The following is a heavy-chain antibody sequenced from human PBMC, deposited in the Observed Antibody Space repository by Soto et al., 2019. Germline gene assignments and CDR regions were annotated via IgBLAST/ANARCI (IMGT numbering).Heavy chain of an antibody. Sequence: PGGSLRLSCAASGFTFSSYAMSWVRQAPGKGLEWVSAISGSGGSTYYADSVKGRFTISRDNSKNTLYLQMNSLRAEDTAVYYCAKVGWWEPRDYYGMDVWGQGTTVTVSS. D-gene: IGHD1-26*01. CDR3: AKVGWWEPRDYYGMDV. CDR1: GFTFSSYA. CDR2: ISGSGGST. J-gene: IGHJ6*02. V-gene: IGHV3-23*01.